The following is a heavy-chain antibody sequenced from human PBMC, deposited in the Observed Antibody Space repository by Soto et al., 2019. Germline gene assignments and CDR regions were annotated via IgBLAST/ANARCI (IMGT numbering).Heavy chain of an antibody. J-gene: IGHJ3*02. V-gene: IGHV5-51*01. D-gene: IGHD1-1*01. CDR3: ARRYTATDPFDI. Sequence: GESLKISCKGSVYSFTNYWIGWVRQMPGKCLGWMGIIDPGDSDTXXSPSFQGPXTISAYKSISTXYLQWXSLKASDTAMYYCARRYTATDPFDIWRQGTMVTVS. CDR2: IDPGDSDT. CDR1: VYSFTNYW.